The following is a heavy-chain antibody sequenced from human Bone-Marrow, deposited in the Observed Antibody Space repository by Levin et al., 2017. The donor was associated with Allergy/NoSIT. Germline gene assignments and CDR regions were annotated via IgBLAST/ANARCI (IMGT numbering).Heavy chain of an antibody. V-gene: IGHV3-30-3*01. CDR1: GFTFSSYA. J-gene: IGHJ6*02. Sequence: GGSLRLSCAASGFTFSSYAMHWVRQAPGKGLEWVAVISYDGSNKYYADSVKGRFTISRDNSKNTLYLQMNSLRAEDTAVYYCARDLKVIRRGFVPWRKYQLLPEHYYDCGMDVWGQGTTVTVSS. D-gene: IGHD2-2*01. CDR2: ISYDGSNK. CDR3: ARDLKVIRRGFVPWRKYQLLPEHYYDCGMDV.